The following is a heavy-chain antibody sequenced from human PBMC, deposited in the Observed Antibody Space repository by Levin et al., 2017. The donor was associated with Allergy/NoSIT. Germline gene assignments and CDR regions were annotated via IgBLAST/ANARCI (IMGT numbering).Heavy chain of an antibody. V-gene: IGHV3-9*01. CDR3: AKDKYSSIWYTGGAFDS. CDR1: GFTFDDYA. D-gene: IGHD6-13*01. Sequence: SLKISCAASGFTFDDYAMHWVRQAPGKGLEWVSGISWNGGSVCYADSVRGRLTISRDNAKNSLHLQMNSLRAEDTALYYCAKDKYSSIWYTGGAFDSWGQGTMVTVAS. J-gene: IGHJ3*02. CDR2: ISWNGGSV.